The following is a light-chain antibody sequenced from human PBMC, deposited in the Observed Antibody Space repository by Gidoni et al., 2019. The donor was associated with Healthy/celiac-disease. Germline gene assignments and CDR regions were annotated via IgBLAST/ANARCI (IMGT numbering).Light chain of an antibody. Sequence: EIVLTQSPATLSLSPGERATLSCRASQSVSSYLAWYQQKPGQAPRLLIYDASNRATGIPARFSGSGSVTDFTLTISSLEPEDFAVYYCQQRSGAFGQGTKLEIK. J-gene: IGKJ2*01. CDR2: DAS. V-gene: IGKV3-11*01. CDR3: QQRSGA. CDR1: QSVSSY.